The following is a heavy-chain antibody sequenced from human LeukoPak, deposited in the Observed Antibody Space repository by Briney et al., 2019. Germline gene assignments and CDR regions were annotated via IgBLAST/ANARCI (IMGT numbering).Heavy chain of an antibody. CDR2: IKQDGSEK. V-gene: IGHV3-7*02. J-gene: IGHJ2*01. D-gene: IGHD4-17*01. Sequence: PGGSLRLSCAASGFTFSGYWMSWVRQAPGKGLEWVANIKQDGSEKYYVDSVKGRFTISRDNAKNSLYLQMNSLRAEDTAVYYCARPATVTTSFWYFDLWGRGTQVTVSS. CDR1: GFTFSGYW. CDR3: ARPATVTTSFWYFDL.